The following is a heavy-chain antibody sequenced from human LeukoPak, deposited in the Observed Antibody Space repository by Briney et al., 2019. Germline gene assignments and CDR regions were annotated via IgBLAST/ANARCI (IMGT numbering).Heavy chain of an antibody. J-gene: IGHJ4*02. CDR2: IYYSGST. CDR3: ARHRVWFGEFQYYFDY. D-gene: IGHD3-10*01. Sequence: PSETLSLTCTVSGGSISSYYWSWIRQPPGKGLEWIGYIYYSGSTNYNPSLKSRVTISVDTSKNQFSLKLSSVTAADTAVYYCARHRVWFGEFQYYFDYWGQGTLVTVSS. V-gene: IGHV4-59*08. CDR1: GGSISSYY.